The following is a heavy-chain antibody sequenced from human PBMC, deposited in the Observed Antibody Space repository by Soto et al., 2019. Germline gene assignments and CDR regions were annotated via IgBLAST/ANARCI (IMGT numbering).Heavy chain of an antibody. CDR2: INAGNGNT. Sequence: QVQLVQSGAEEKKPGASVKDSCKASGYTFTNYAMPWVRQAPGQRLEWMGWINAGNGNTKYSQQFQGRVTITRDTSASTAYIELSSPRSEDTAVYYCARVSGYYLPDYWGQGTLVTVSS. V-gene: IGHV1-3*05. CDR3: ARVSGYYLPDY. J-gene: IGHJ4*02. CDR1: GYTFTNYA. D-gene: IGHD5-12*01.